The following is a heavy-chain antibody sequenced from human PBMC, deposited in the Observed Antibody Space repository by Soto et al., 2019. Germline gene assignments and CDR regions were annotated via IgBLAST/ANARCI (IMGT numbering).Heavy chain of an antibody. Sequence: ASVKVSCKASGYTFTGYYMHWVRQAPGQGLEWMGWINPNSGGTNYAQKFRGWVTMTRDTSISTAYMELSRLRSDDTAVCYCARGVDIVVVVAASPMGYMDVWGKGTTVTVSS. J-gene: IGHJ6*03. CDR2: INPNSGGT. CDR3: ARGVDIVVVVAASPMGYMDV. V-gene: IGHV1-2*04. CDR1: GYTFTGYY. D-gene: IGHD2-15*01.